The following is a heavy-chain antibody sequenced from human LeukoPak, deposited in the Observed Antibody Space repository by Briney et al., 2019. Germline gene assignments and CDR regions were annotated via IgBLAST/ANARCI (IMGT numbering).Heavy chain of an antibody. CDR3: ARADFIDAGPYLIGP. V-gene: IGHV1-2*02. J-gene: IGHJ5*02. CDR1: GYSFTDYY. D-gene: IGHD3-3*01. CDR2: INTKTGRT. Sequence: ASVRVSCKTSGYSFTDYYIHWVRQAPGQGLEWMAWINTKTGRTSSARKFQGRVTMTRDPSITTVYMDMAWLTSDDTAIYFCARADFIDAGPYLIGPWGQGTLVTVSS.